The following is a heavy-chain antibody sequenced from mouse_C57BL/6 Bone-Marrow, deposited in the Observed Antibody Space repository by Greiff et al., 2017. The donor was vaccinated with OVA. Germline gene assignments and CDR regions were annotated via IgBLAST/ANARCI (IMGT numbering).Heavy chain of an antibody. CDR3: TSRRVTRGFAY. V-gene: IGHV1-15*01. CDR2: IDPETGGT. Sequence: VQLVESGAELVRPGASVTLSCKASGYTFTDYEMHWVKQTPVHGLEWIGAIDPETGGTAYNQKFKGKAILTADKSSSTAYMELRSLTSEDSAVYYCTSRRVTRGFAYWGQGTLVTVSA. J-gene: IGHJ3*01. CDR1: GYTFTDYE. D-gene: IGHD2-2*01.